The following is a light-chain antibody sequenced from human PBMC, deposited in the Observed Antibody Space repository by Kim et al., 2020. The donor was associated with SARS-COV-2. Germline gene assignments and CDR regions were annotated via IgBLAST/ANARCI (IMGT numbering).Light chain of an antibody. CDR2: GKN. CDR3: NSRDSSGNHHVV. V-gene: IGLV3-19*01. CDR1: SLRSYY. Sequence: LGPTVRITCQGDSLRSYYAGWYQQKPGQAPVLVIYGKNNRPSGIPDRFSGSSSGNTASLTITGAQAEDEADYYCNSRDSSGNHHVVFGGGTKLTVL. J-gene: IGLJ2*01.